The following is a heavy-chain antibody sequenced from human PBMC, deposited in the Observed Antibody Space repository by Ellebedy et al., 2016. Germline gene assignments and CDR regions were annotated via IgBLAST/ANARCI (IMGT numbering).Heavy chain of an antibody. J-gene: IGHJ4*02. Sequence: GGSLRLSCAASGFTFSSYAMSWVRQAPGKGLEWVSAISGSGGSTYYADSVKGRFTISRDNSKNTLYLQMNSLRAEDTAVYYCAKCPDCASSGWYVGEVDYWGQGTLVTVSS. CDR2: ISGSGGST. D-gene: IGHD6-19*01. V-gene: IGHV3-23*01. CDR3: AKCPDCASSGWYVGEVDY. CDR1: GFTFSSYA.